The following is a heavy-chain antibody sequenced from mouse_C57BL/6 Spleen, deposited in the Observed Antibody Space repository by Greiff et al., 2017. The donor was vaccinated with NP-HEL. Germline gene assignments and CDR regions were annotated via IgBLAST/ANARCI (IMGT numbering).Heavy chain of an antibody. CDR1: GFTFSDYY. V-gene: IGHV5-16*01. CDR2: INYDGSST. D-gene: IGHD1-1*01. CDR3: ARGDGKGFYYFDY. Sequence: EVKLVESEGGLVQPGSSMKLSCTASGFTFSDYYMAWVRQVPEKGLEWVANINYDGSSTYYLDSLKSRFIISRDNAKNILYLQMSSLKSEDTATYYCARGDGKGFYYFDYWGQGTTLTVSS. J-gene: IGHJ2*01.